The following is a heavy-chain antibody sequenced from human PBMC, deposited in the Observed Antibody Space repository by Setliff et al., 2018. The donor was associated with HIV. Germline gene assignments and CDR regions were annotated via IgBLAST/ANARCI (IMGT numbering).Heavy chain of an antibody. Sequence: PSETLSLTCAVYGGSFSGYYWSWIRQPPGKGLEWIGEINHSGSTNYNPSLKSRVTISVDTSKNQFSLKLSSVTAADTAVYYCARERSALLWKNWFDPWGQGTLVTVSS. CDR2: INHSGST. D-gene: IGHD3-10*01. J-gene: IGHJ5*02. CDR1: GGSFSGYY. V-gene: IGHV4-34*01. CDR3: ARERSALLWKNWFDP.